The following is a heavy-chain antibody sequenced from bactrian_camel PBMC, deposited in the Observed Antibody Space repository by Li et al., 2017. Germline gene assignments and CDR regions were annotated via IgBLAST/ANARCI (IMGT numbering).Heavy chain of an antibody. J-gene: IGHJ6*01. CDR3: ASSEGGALGITRLGPWRPAAADFTY. CDR2: IDSDRST. D-gene: IGHD1*01. CDR1: RYARSC. Sequence: VQLVESGGGSVQTGGALRLSCTAARYARSCMAWFRQAPGKEREFVSAIDSDRSTIYADSVKGRFTISKDNAKNTLYLEMNSMKSEDTAMYYCASSEGGALGITRLGPWRPAAADFTYWGQGTQVTV. V-gene: IGHV3S67*01.